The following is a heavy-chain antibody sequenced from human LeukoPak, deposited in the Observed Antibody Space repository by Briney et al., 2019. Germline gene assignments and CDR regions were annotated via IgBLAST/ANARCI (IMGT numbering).Heavy chain of an antibody. D-gene: IGHD5-18*01. CDR1: GFTFSDYY. CDR2: ISSSGSII. J-gene: IGHJ4*02. V-gene: IGHV3-11*04. CDR3: ARRGYSYGLDY. Sequence: GASLRLSCAASGFTFSDYYMSWIRQAPGKGLEWVSYISSSGSIIHYADSVKGRFTISRDNAKNSLWLQMNSLRAEDTAVYYCARRGYSYGLDYWGQGTLVTVSS.